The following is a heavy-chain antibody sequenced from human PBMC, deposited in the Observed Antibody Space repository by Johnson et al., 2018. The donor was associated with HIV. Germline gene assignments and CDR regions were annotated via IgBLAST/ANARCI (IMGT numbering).Heavy chain of an antibody. D-gene: IGHD3-22*01. J-gene: IGHJ3*02. V-gene: IGHV3-7*05. Sequence: VQLVESGGGLVQPGGSLRLSCAASEFSFSNYWMTWVRQAPGKGLEWVANINQDGSEKFSVDSVKGRFTISRDNSKDTLYLQMNSLRAEDTAVYYCARDISYDSSASQGAFDIWGQGTLVTVSS. CDR2: INQDGSEK. CDR3: ARDISYDSSASQGAFDI. CDR1: EFSFSNYW.